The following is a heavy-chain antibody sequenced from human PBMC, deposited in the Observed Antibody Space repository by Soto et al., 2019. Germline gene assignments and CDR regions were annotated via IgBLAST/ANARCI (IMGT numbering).Heavy chain of an antibody. Sequence: SETLSLTCTVSGGSISSYYWSWIRQPPGKGLEWIGYIYYSGSTNYNPSLKSRVTISVDTSKNQFSLKLSSVTAADTAVYYCARGTRAATLFSNWFDPWGQGTLVTVSS. CDR3: ARGTRAATLFSNWFDP. V-gene: IGHV4-59*01. CDR2: IYYSGST. D-gene: IGHD2-15*01. J-gene: IGHJ5*02. CDR1: GGSISSYY.